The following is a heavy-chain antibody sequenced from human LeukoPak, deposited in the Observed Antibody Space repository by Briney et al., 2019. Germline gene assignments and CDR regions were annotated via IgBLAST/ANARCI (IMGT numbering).Heavy chain of an antibody. Sequence: SVKVSCKASGGTFSSYAISWVRQAPGKGLEWMGGIIPIFGTANYAQKFQGRVTITADESTSTAYMELSSLRSEDTAVYYCARARSSSSAFVYSWFDPWGQGTLVTVSS. J-gene: IGHJ5*02. CDR3: ARARSSSSAFVYSWFDP. D-gene: IGHD6-6*01. V-gene: IGHV1-69*13. CDR1: GGTFSSYA. CDR2: IIPIFGTA.